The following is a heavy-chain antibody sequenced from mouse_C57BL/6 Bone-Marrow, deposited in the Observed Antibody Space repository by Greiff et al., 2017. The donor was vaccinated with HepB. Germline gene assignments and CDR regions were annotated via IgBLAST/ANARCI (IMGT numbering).Heavy chain of an antibody. Sequence: VQLKESGAELVRPGASVKLSCTASGFNIKDDYMHWVKQRPEQGLEWIGWIDPENGDTEYASKFQGKATITADTSSNTAYLQLSSLTSEDTAVYYCTTNGDYDYWGQGTTLTVSS. D-gene: IGHD2-4*01. V-gene: IGHV14-4*01. CDR2: IDPENGDT. CDR3: TTNGDYDY. J-gene: IGHJ2*01. CDR1: GFNIKDDY.